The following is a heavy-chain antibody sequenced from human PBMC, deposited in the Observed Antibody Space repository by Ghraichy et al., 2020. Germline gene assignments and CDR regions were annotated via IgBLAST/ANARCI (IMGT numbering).Heavy chain of an antibody. CDR1: GFTVTSNY. V-gene: IGHV3-53*01. D-gene: IGHD1-1*01. CDR3: ATRQRAGYSYGMDV. J-gene: IGHJ6*02. Sequence: GGSLRLSCAASGFTVTSNYMSWVRQAPGKGLEWVSIISSGGNTYYVDSVKGRFTISRDNSKNTLFLQMNSLRAEDTAVYYCATRQRAGYSYGMDVWGQGTTVTVSS. CDR2: ISSGGNT.